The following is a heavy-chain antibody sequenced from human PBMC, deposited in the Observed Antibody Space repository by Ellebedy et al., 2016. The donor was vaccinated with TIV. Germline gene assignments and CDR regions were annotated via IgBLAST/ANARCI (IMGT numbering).Heavy chain of an antibody. CDR1: GFTFSSYW. J-gene: IGHJ2*01. Sequence: GESLKISCAASGFTFSSYWMHWVRQVPGEGLVWVARIKTDGSFTSYADSVKGRFTVSRDNAKNTVHLQTNSLRVEETAVYYCVRDAGSPGRDWHFDLWGRGTLVTVSS. CDR3: VRDAGSPGRDWHFDL. V-gene: IGHV3-74*01. D-gene: IGHD2-15*01. CDR2: IKTDGSFT.